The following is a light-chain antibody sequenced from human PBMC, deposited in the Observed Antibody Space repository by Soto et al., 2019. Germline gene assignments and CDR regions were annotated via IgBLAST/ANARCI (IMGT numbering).Light chain of an antibody. V-gene: IGKV3-15*01. CDR1: QSVSTN. J-gene: IGKJ3*01. Sequence: EIVVTQSPGILSVSLGDRATLSCRASQSVSTNLAWYQQKPGQAPTLLIYAASTRATGIPARFTGSGSGTDFTLTIASLQSEDFAVYYCQEYSKWPLFTFGPGTRVDIK. CDR2: AAS. CDR3: QEYSKWPLFT.